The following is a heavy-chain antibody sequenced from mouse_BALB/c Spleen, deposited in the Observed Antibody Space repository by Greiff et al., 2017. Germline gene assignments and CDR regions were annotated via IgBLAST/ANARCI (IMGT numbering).Heavy chain of an antibody. V-gene: IGHV1-54*01. CDR1: GYAFTNYL. Sequence: VQLQESGAELVRPGTSVKVSCKASGYAFTNYLIEWVKQRPGQGLEWIGVINPGSGGTNYNEKFKGKATLTADKSSSTAYMQLSSLTSDDSAVYFCARSGTTATDWYFDVWGAGTTVTVSS. D-gene: IGHD1-2*01. J-gene: IGHJ1*01. CDR2: INPGSGGT. CDR3: ARSGTTATDWYFDV.